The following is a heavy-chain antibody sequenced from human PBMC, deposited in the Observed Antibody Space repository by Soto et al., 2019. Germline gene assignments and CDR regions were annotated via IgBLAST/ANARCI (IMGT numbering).Heavy chain of an antibody. D-gene: IGHD3-10*01. V-gene: IGHV4-39*01. Sequence: SETLSLTCTVSGGSISSSSYYWGWIRQPPGKGLEWIGSIYYSGSTYYNPSLKSRVTISVDTSKNQFSLKLSSVTAADTAVYYCARLWSYGAGSYGYYWGQGTLVTVSS. J-gene: IGHJ4*02. CDR3: ARLWSYGAGSYGYY. CDR2: IYYSGST. CDR1: GGSISSSSYY.